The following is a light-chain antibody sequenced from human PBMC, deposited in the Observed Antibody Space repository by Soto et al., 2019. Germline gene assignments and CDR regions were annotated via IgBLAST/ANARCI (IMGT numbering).Light chain of an antibody. V-gene: IGLV1-44*01. CDR3: AAWDDSLNGPA. J-gene: IGLJ2*01. CDR1: YSNIGIND. Sequence: QSVLTQPPSASGTPGQRVTVSCSGTYSNIGINDVHWYRQLSGTAPQILIYDTSQRATGVPDRFSGSRSGTSASLVISGLQTEDEADYHCAAWDDSLNGPAFGGGPSSPS. CDR2: DTS.